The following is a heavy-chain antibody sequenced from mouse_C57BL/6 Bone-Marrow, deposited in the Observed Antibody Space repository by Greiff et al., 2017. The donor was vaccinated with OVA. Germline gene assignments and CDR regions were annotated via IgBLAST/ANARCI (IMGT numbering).Heavy chain of an antibody. D-gene: IGHD1-1*01. V-gene: IGHV1-26*01. J-gene: IGHJ3*01. CDR1: GYTFTDYY. CDR2: INPNNGGT. CDR3: ALYGSSPAWFAY. Sequence: EVQLQQSGPELVKPGASVKISCKASGYTFTDYYMNWVKQSHGKSLEWIGDINPNNGGTSYNQKFKGKATLTVDKSSSTAYMELRSLTSEDSAVYYCALYGSSPAWFAYWGQGTLVTVSA.